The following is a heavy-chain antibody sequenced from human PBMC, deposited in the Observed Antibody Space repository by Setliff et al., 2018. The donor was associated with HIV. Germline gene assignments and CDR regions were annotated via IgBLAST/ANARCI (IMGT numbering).Heavy chain of an antibody. CDR2: ISAYNGNT. Sequence: ASVKVSCKASGYTFTSYGISWVRQAPGQGLEWMGWISAYNGNTNYAQKLQGRVTMTTDTSTSTAYMELRSLRSDDTAVYYCARDGGRIAAAGWHYYYGMDVWGQGTTVTVSS. J-gene: IGHJ6*02. CDR3: ARDGGRIAAAGWHYYYGMDV. CDR1: GYTFTSYG. D-gene: IGHD6-13*01. V-gene: IGHV1-18*01.